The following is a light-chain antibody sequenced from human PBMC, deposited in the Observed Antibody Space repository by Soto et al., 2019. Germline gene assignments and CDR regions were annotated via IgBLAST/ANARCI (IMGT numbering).Light chain of an antibody. CDR1: QSISSY. V-gene: IGKV1-39*01. CDR3: QQGYSTLIT. J-gene: IGKJ5*01. CDR2: AAS. Sequence: DIQMTQSPSSLSASVGDRVTITCRASQSISSYLNWYQQKPGKAPKLLISAASSLQSGVPSMFSGSGSGTEFTLTITSLQPEDFATYYCQQGYSTLITFGQGTRLEIK.